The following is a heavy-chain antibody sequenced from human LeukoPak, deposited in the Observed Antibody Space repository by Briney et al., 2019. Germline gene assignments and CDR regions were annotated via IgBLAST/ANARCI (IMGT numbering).Heavy chain of an antibody. CDR3: ARDPIFGVADFDY. CDR2: IYYSGST. V-gene: IGHV4-4*08. D-gene: IGHD3-3*01. CDR1: GGSISSYY. Sequence: SETLSLTCTVSGGSISSYYWSWIRQPPGKGLEWNGYIYYSGSTNYNPSLKSRVTISVDTSKNQFSLKLSSVTAADTAVYYCARDPIFGVADFDYWGQGTLVTVSS. J-gene: IGHJ4*02.